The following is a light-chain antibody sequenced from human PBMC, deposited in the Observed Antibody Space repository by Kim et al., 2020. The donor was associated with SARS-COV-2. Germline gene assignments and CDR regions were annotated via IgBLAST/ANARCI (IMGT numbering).Light chain of an antibody. V-gene: IGKV1-5*03. CDR3: QKYRSYTWT. Sequence: DIQMTQSPSTLSASVGDRVTITCRASRNLDTYLAWYQQKSGEAPKLLIYKASTLKSGVPSRFSGSGSGSEFTLTISSLQPDDFGTYFCQKYRSYTWTFGQGTKVEIK. CDR1: RNLDTY. J-gene: IGKJ1*01. CDR2: KAS.